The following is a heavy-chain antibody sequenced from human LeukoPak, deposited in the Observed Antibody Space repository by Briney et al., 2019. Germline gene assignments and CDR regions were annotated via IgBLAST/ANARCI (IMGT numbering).Heavy chain of an antibody. CDR2: ISLSGGST. V-gene: IGHV3-23*01. D-gene: IGHD1-26*01. Sequence: PGGSLRLSCAASGFTFTNYALSWVRQAPGKGLEWVSGISLSGGSTHYADSVKGRFTISRDNSQNTLYLQMNSLRAEDTAMYYCAREIGGGLHYFHSWGQGTPVTVSS. J-gene: IGHJ4*02. CDR3: AREIGGGLHYFHS. CDR1: GFTFTNYA.